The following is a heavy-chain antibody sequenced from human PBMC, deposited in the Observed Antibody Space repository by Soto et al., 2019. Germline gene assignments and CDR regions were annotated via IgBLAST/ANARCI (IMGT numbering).Heavy chain of an antibody. Sequence: QVQLVQSGAEVKKPGASVKVSCKASGYTFTSYYMHWVRQAPGQGLEWMGIINPSGGSTSYAQKCQGRVTMTRDTSTSTVYMELGSLRSEDTAVYYCARGYCSGGSCYGTFAFDIWGQGTMVTVSS. V-gene: IGHV1-46*03. CDR2: INPSGGST. J-gene: IGHJ3*02. CDR3: ARGYCSGGSCYGTFAFDI. D-gene: IGHD2-15*01. CDR1: GYTFTSYY.